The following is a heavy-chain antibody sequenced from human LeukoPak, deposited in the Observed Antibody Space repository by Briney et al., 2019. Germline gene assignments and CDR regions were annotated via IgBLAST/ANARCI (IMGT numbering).Heavy chain of an antibody. V-gene: IGHV1-2*02. Sequence: ASVKVSCKASGYTFTGYYIHWVRQAPGQGLEWMGWINPNSGGTNYAQKFQGRVTMTRDTSISTAYMDLSRLRSDDTAVYYCARAADGSGSYPSFDYWGQGTLVTVSS. CDR3: ARAADGSGSYPSFDY. CDR2: INPNSGGT. D-gene: IGHD3-10*01. CDR1: GYTFTGYY. J-gene: IGHJ4*02.